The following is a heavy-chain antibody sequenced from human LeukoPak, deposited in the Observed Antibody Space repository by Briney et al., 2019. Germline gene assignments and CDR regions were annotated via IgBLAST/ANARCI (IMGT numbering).Heavy chain of an antibody. V-gene: IGHV4-34*01. J-gene: IGHJ4*02. CDR1: GGSFSGYY. CDR2: INHSGST. CDR3: ARGSPPVVVPAAIRRAYSSSWYYFDY. Sequence: SETLSLTCAVYGGSFSGYYWSWIRQPPAKGLEWIGEINHSGSTNYNPSLKCRVTITVDTSKNQFSLKLSSVTAADTAVYYCARGSPPVVVPAAIRRAYSSSWYYFDYWGQGTLVTVSS. D-gene: IGHD2-2*01.